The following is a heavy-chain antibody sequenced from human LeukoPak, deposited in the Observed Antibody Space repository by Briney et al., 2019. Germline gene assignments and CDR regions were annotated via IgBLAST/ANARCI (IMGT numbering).Heavy chain of an antibody. CDR2: INPSGGST. D-gene: IGHD1-7*01. CDR3: ARARDWNYGFDY. CDR1: GYTFTSYY. J-gene: IGHJ4*02. V-gene: IGHV1-46*01. Sequence: ASVKVSCKASGYTFTSYYMHWVRQAPGQGLEWMGIINPSGGSTSYARKFQGRVTMTRDMSTSTVYMELSSLRSEDTAVYYCARARDWNYGFDYWGQGTLVTVSS.